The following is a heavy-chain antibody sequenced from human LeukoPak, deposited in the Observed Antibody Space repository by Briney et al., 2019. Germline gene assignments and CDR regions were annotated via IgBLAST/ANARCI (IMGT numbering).Heavy chain of an antibody. CDR1: GFTVSSNY. CDR3: AREGIYYDNSGYLGASGI. CDR2: IYNGGIT. D-gene: IGHD3-22*01. J-gene: IGHJ3*02. Sequence: GSLSLSCAASGFTVSSNYRNWVLQAPGKGLERVAVIYNGGITDYAASLKGRFTISIDNSKNTLCLQMNRPQAEDTAGDYCAREGIYYDNSGYLGASGIWGRGTSDSVSS. V-gene: IGHV3-53*01.